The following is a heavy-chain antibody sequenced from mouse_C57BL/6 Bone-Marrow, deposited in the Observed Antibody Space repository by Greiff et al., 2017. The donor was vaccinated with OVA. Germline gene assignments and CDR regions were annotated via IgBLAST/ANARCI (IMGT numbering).Heavy chain of an antibody. Sequence: VQLQESGPELVKPGASVKISCKASGYAFSSSWMNWVKQRPGKGLEWIGRIYPGDGDTNYNGKFKGKATLTADKSSSTAYMQLSSLTSEDSAVYFCAREDDYDWYFDVWGTGTTVTVSP. V-gene: IGHV1-82*01. J-gene: IGHJ1*03. D-gene: IGHD2-4*01. CDR1: GYAFSSSW. CDR3: AREDDYDWYFDV. CDR2: IYPGDGDT.